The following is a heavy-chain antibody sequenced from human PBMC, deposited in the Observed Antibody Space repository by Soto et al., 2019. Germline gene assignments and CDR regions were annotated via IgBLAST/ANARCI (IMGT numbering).Heavy chain of an antibody. CDR1: GGSFSGYY. J-gene: IGHJ6*02. V-gene: IGHV4-34*01. CDR2: INHSGST. D-gene: IGHD6-13*01. CDR3: ARLRAAGLSQIIAAAGSRYYYYYGMDV. Sequence: PSETLSLTCAVYGGSFSGYYWSWIRQPPGKGLEWIGEINHSGSTNYNPSLKSRVTISVDTSKNQFSLKLSSVTAADTAVYYCARLRAAGLSQIIAAAGSRYYYYYGMDVWGQWTTVTVS.